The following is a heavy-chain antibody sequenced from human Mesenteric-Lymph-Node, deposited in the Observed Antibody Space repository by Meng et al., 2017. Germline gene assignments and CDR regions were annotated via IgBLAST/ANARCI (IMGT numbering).Heavy chain of an antibody. V-gene: IGHV1-18*04. D-gene: IGHD3-22*01. CDR2: ISAYNGNT. Sequence: ASVKVSCKASGYTFTSYYMHWVRQAPGQGLEWMGWISAYNGNTNYAQKLQGRVTMTTDTSTSTAYMELRSLRSDDTAVYYCARRSTNYYDSSGGDYWGQGTLVTVSS. J-gene: IGHJ4*02. CDR3: ARRSTNYYDSSGGDY. CDR1: GYTFTSYY.